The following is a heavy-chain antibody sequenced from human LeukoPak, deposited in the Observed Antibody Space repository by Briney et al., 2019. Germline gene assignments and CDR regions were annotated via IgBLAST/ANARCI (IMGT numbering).Heavy chain of an antibody. D-gene: IGHD2-15*01. V-gene: IGHV7-4-1*02. CDR3: ARVDRGYCSGGSCYFSLYFDY. Sequence: ASVKVSCKASGYTFTSYAMNWVRQAPGQGLEWMGWINTNTGNPTYAQGFTGRFVFSLDTSVSTAYLQISSLKAEDTAVYYCARVDRGYCSGGSCYFSLYFDYWGQGTLVTVSS. J-gene: IGHJ4*02. CDR1: GYTFTSYA. CDR2: INTNTGNP.